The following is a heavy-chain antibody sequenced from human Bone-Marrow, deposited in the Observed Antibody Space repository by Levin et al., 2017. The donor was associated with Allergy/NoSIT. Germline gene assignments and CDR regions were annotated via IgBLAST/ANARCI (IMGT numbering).Heavy chain of an antibody. J-gene: IGHJ6*02. CDR1: GYTFTSYD. CDR3: ATSGGISGLGVVVPAAIRPYYYYYGMDV. V-gene: IGHV1-8*01. Sequence: ASVKVSCKASGYTFTSYDINWVRQATGQGLEWMGWMNPNSGNTGYAQKFQGRVTMTRNTSISTAYMERRSLRSEDTAVYYCATSGGISGLGVVVPAAIRPYYYYYGMDVWGQGTTVTVSS. CDR2: MNPNSGNT. D-gene: IGHD2-2*02.